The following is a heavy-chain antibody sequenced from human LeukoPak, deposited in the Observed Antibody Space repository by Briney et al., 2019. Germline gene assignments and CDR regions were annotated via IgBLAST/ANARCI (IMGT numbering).Heavy chain of an antibody. Sequence: GRSLRLSCVASGFTFSSYGMHWVRQAPGKGLGWVAIIWSDGSTKYYVGSVKGRFTISRDSSKSALYLQMNSLRAEDTAVYYCARDAATSVGMPHYWGQGTVVTVSS. CDR3: ARDAATSVGMPHY. CDR1: GFTFSSYG. D-gene: IGHD2-2*01. V-gene: IGHV3-33*01. CDR2: IWSDGSTK. J-gene: IGHJ4*02.